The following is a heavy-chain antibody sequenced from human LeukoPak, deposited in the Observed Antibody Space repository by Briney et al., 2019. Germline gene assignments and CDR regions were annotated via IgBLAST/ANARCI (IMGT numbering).Heavy chain of an antibody. CDR2: IYPGDSDT. CDR3: ARQNDFRLDY. D-gene: IGHD3-3*01. Sequence: GEPLKISSKGSGYTFSSYWIAWVRQLPGKGLEWMGIIYPGDSDTRYSPSLQGQVTISVDTSIGTASLQWSSLKASDTAIYYCARQNDFRLDYWGQGTLVTVSS. V-gene: IGHV5-51*01. J-gene: IGHJ4*02. CDR1: GYTFSSYW.